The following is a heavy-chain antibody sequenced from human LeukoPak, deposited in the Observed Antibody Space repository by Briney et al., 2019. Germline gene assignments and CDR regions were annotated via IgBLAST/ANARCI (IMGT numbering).Heavy chain of an antibody. Sequence: SETLSLTCTVSGGSISSGGYYWSWIRQHPGKGLEWIGYIYYSGSTYYNPSLKSRVTISVDTSKNQFSLKLSSVTAADTAVYYCARLPLPYYGMDVWGQGTTVTVSS. CDR1: GGSISSGGYY. V-gene: IGHV4-31*03. J-gene: IGHJ6*02. CDR2: IYYSGST. CDR3: ARLPLPYYGMDV.